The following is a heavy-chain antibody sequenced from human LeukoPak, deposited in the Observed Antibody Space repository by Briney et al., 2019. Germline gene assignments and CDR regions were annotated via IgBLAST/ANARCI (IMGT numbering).Heavy chain of an antibody. J-gene: IGHJ4*02. CDR1: GGSITGYY. CDR3: ARERDLPDL. V-gene: IGHV4-59*12. CDR2: VFYEGGT. D-gene: IGHD5/OR15-5a*01. Sequence: PSETLSLTCTVSGGSITGYYWSWIRQPPGKGLEWVGYVFYEGGTLYNPSLKSRVTISVDTSKTQFSLKLTSVTAADTAVYYCARERDLPDLWGQGTLVTVSS.